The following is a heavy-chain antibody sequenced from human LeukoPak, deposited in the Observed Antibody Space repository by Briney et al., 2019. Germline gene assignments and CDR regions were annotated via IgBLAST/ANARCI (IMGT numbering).Heavy chain of an antibody. Sequence: GGSLRLSCAVSGFTISSHGMHWVRQAPGKGPEWVAMIAYHGNSEYYGDSVKGRFTISRDNSKNTLYLQMNSLRVEDTAVYHCAKDWGSGGWYNYFDPWGQGTTVTVSS. CDR2: IAYHGNSE. V-gene: IGHV3-30*18. D-gene: IGHD6-19*01. CDR3: AKDWGSGGWYNYFDP. CDR1: GFTISSHG. J-gene: IGHJ6*02.